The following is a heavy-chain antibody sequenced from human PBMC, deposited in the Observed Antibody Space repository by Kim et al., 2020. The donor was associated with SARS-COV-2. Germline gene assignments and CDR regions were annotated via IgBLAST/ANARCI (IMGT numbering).Heavy chain of an antibody. V-gene: IGHV3-48*02. CDR1: GLTFSSYT. CDR2: ISSSSTI. J-gene: IGHJ4*01. D-gene: IGHD3-22*01. Sequence: GGSLRLSCAASGLTFSSYTMNWVRQAPGKGLEWVSYISSSSTIYYADSVKGRFTISRDNAKNSLYLQMNSLRDEDTAVYYCARVGESMIVVDEYFDYWG. CDR3: ARVGESMIVVDEYFDY.